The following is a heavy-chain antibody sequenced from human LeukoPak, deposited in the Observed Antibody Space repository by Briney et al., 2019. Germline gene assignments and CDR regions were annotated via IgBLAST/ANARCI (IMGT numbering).Heavy chain of an antibody. Sequence: GGSLRLSCAASGFTFSSYSMNWVRQAPGKGLEWVSSISSSSSYIYYADSVKGRFTISRDNAKNSLYLQMNSLRAEDTAVYYCATYSSSGFDYWGQGTLVSVSS. CDR1: GFTFSSYS. J-gene: IGHJ4*02. D-gene: IGHD6-6*01. CDR3: ATYSSSGFDY. CDR2: ISSSSSYI. V-gene: IGHV3-21*01.